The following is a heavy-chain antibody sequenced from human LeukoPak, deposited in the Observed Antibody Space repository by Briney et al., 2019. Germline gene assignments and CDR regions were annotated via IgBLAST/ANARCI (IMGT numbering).Heavy chain of an antibody. CDR2: ISPNSGGT. Sequence: ASVKVSCKASGYTFTGYNMHWVRQAPGQGLEWMGWISPNSGGTNYAQKFQGRVTVTRDTSISTAYMELSRLRSDDTAVYYCARSGPVGATPWVDYWGQGTLVTVSS. V-gene: IGHV1-2*02. CDR3: ARSGPVGATPWVDY. J-gene: IGHJ4*02. CDR1: GYTFTGYN. D-gene: IGHD1-26*01.